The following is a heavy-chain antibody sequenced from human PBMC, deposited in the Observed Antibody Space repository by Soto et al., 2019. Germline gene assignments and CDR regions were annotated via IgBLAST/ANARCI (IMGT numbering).Heavy chain of an antibody. CDR1: GFTFSSYS. V-gene: IGHV3-21*01. CDR2: ISSSSSYI. CDR3: ARDKAARPADAFDI. D-gene: IGHD6-6*01. Sequence: GGSLRLSCAASGFTFSSYSMNWVRQAPGKGLEWVSSISSSSSYIYYADSVKGRFTISRDNAKNSLYLQMNSLRAEDTAVYYCARDKAARPADAFDIWGQGTMVTVSS. J-gene: IGHJ3*02.